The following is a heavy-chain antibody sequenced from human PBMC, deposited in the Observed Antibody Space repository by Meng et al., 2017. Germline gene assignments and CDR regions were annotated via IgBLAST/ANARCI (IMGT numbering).Heavy chain of an antibody. CDR2: INRSGST. V-gene: IGHV4-34*01. Sequence: SETLSLTCAVYGGSFSGYYWSWIRQPPGKGLEWIGEINRSGSTNYNPSLKSRVTISVGTSKNQFSLKLSSVTAADTAVYYCARGGVHGSGWSAYWGQGKQVNGAS. CDR3: ARGGVHGSGWSAY. D-gene: IGHD6-19*01. CDR1: GGSFSGYY. J-gene: IGHJ4*02.